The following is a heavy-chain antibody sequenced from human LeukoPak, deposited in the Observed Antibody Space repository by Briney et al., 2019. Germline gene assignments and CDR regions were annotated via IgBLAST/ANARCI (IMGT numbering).Heavy chain of an antibody. CDR1: GGTFSSYA. CDR3: ARLAVAQTGLFDY. D-gene: IGHD6-19*01. CDR2: IIPIFGTA. V-gene: IGHV1-69*05. Sequence: ASVKVSCEASGGTFSSYAISWVRQAPGQGLEWMGGIIPIFGTANYAQRFQGRVTMTRDTSTSTVYMELSSLRSEDTAVYYCARLAVAQTGLFDYWGQGTLVTVSP. J-gene: IGHJ4*02.